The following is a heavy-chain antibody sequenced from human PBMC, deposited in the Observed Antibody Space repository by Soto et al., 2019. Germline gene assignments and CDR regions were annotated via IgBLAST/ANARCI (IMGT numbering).Heavy chain of an antibody. J-gene: IGHJ6*02. CDR3: ASHFTGVLVLGASPPGGDNYGWDV. Sequence: QVQLVQSGAEVKKPGSSVKVSCKASGGTFSRYTISWVRQAPGQGLEWMGRIIPILDIPNYAQNFQGGVTITADKSTSTAYMELSSLRSDDTAVYYCASHFTGVLVLGASPPGGDNYGWDVWGQGTTVTVSS. V-gene: IGHV1-69*02. CDR1: GGTFSRYT. D-gene: IGHD2-15*01. CDR2: IIPILDIP.